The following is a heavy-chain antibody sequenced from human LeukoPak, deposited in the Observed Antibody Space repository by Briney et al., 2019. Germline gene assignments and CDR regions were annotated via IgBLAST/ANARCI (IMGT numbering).Heavy chain of an antibody. Sequence: SSETLSLTCTVSGASISSSNGYFWAWIRQPPGKGLDWIGIIDYRGTAFYNPSLESRITISVETSNNFFSLKVRSVTAADTAQYYCARQAGAGTRWDYFDYWGQGIQVTVSS. CDR3: ARQAGAGTRWDYFDY. CDR2: IDYRGTA. J-gene: IGHJ4*02. V-gene: IGHV4-39*01. D-gene: IGHD3/OR15-3a*01. CDR1: GASISSSNGYF.